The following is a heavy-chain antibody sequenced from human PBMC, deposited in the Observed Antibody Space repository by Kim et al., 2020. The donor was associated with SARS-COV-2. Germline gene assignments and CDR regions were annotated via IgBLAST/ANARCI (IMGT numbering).Heavy chain of an antibody. V-gene: IGHV4-34*01. CDR3: ARATNRAGIAARPGGMDV. Sequence: SETLSLTCAVYGGSFSGYYWSWIRQPPGKGLEWIGEINHSGSTNYNPSLKSRVTISVDTSKNQFSLKLSSVTAADTAVYYCARATNRAGIAARPGGMDVWGQGTTVTVSS. CDR1: GGSFSGYY. J-gene: IGHJ6*02. D-gene: IGHD6-6*01. CDR2: INHSGST.